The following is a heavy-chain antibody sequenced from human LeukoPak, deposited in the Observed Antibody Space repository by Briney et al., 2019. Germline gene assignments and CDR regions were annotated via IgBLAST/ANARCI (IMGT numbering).Heavy chain of an antibody. V-gene: IGHV1-18*01. Sequence: ASVKVSCKASGYTFTSYGISWVRQAPGQGLEWMGWISAYNDNTNYAQKLQGRVTMTTDTSTSTAYMELRSLRSDDTAVYYCARVHYDILSGYSYFDYWGQGTLVTVSS. CDR1: GYTFTSYG. CDR2: ISAYNDNT. D-gene: IGHD3-9*01. J-gene: IGHJ4*02. CDR3: ARVHYDILSGYSYFDY.